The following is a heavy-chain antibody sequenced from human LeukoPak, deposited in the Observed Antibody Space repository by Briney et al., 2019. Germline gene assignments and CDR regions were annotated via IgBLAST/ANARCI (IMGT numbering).Heavy chain of an antibody. CDR1: GFSFSNYG. CDR2: ISSDGNHK. J-gene: IGHJ4*02. CDR3: ARDRRDILTGYYFDY. D-gene: IGHD3-9*01. Sequence: GGSLTLSCAASGFSFSNYGMSWFRQAPGKGLEWVAAISSDGNHKHFADSVRGRFTISRDNAKNSLYLQMNSLRDDDTAVYYCARDRRDILTGYYFDYWGQGTLVTVSS. V-gene: IGHV3-30*03.